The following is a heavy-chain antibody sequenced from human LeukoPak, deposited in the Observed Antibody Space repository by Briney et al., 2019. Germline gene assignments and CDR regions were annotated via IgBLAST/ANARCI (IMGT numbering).Heavy chain of an antibody. V-gene: IGHV4-59*01. D-gene: IGHD6-19*01. CDR3: AREAVAGTWIDY. CDR2: IYYSGST. CDR1: GGSISSYY. Sequence: SETLSLTCTVSGGSISSYYWSWIRQPPGKGLEWIGYIYYSGSTNYNPSLKSRVTISVGTSKNQFSLKLSSVTAADTAVYYCAREAVAGTWIDYWGQGTLVTVSS. J-gene: IGHJ4*02.